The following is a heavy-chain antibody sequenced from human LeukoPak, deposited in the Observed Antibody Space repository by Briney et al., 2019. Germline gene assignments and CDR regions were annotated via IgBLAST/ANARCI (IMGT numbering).Heavy chain of an antibody. V-gene: IGHV3-23*01. CDR2: ISGSGGST. CDR3: AKAYDFWSGYPDY. CDR1: GFTFSSYA. J-gene: IGHJ4*02. D-gene: IGHD3-3*01. Sequence: PGGSLRLSCAASGFTFSSYAMSWVRQAPGKGLEWVSAISGSGGSTYYADSVKGRFTISRDNSKNTLYLQMNSLRAEDAAVYYCAKAYDFWSGYPDYWGQGTLVTVSS.